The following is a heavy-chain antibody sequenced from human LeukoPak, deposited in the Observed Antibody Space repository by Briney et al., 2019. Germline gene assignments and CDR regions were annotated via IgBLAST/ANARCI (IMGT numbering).Heavy chain of an antibody. V-gene: IGHV3-11*01. Sequence: GGSLRLSCAASGFTFSDYNMRWIRQAPGRGLEGVSSISRSGSTKYYADSVKGGVTISRDNAKNSLFLQMNSLRAEDTAVYYCATVLRYCSGGNCYSGGLGYMDVWGKGTTVTISS. CDR1: GFTFSDYN. J-gene: IGHJ6*03. D-gene: IGHD2-15*01. CDR2: ISRSGSTK. CDR3: ATVLRYCSGGNCYSGGLGYMDV.